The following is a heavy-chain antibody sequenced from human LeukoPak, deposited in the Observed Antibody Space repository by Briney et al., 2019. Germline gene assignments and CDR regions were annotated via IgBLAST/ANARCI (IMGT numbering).Heavy chain of an antibody. V-gene: IGHV1-69*06. J-gene: IGHJ5*02. CDR1: GGTFSSYA. CDR3: ARDHRFLEWTRNWFDP. CDR2: IIPIFGTA. D-gene: IGHD3-3*01. Sequence: SVKVSCKASGGTFSSYAISWVRQAPGQGPEWMGGIIPIFGTANYAQKFQGRVTITADKSTSTAYMELSSLRSEDTAVYYCARDHRFLEWTRNWFDPWGQGTLVTVSS.